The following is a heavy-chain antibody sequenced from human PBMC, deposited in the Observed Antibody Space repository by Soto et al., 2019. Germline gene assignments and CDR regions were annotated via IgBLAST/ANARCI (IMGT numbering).Heavy chain of an antibody. D-gene: IGHD5-12*01. J-gene: IGHJ6*02. CDR1: GFTFSSYA. V-gene: IGHV3-64D*06. Sequence: PGGSLRLSCSASGFTFSSYAMHWVRQAPGKGLEYISVISSNGGSTYYADSVKGRFTISRDNSKNTLYLQMSSLRAEDTAVYYCARDYYRFNSGYGFSMDVWGQGTTVTV. CDR3: ARDYYRFNSGYGFSMDV. CDR2: ISSNGGST.